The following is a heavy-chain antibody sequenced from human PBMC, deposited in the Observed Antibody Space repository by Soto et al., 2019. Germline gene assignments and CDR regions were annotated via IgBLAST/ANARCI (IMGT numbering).Heavy chain of an antibody. D-gene: IGHD1-20*01. Sequence: ASVKVSCKASGYTFTNYAMDWVRQAPGQRLEWMGWINAGNGNTKYSQNFQGRVTITRGTSASTAYMELSSLRFEDTAVYYCARGKGYNWNHGWFDPWGQGTLVTVSS. V-gene: IGHV1-3*01. CDR2: INAGNGNT. J-gene: IGHJ5*02. CDR3: ARGKGYNWNHGWFDP. CDR1: GYTFTNYA.